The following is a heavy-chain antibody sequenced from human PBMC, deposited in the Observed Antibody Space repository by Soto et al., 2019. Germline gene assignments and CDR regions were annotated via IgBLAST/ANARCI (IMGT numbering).Heavy chain of an antibody. V-gene: IGHV4-30-4*01. Sequence: ASETLSLTCTVSGGSISSGDYYWSWIRQPPGKGLEWIGYIYYSGSTYYNPSLKSRVTISVDTSKNQFSLKLSSVTAADTAVYYCARDDGSSSLAYWGQGTPVPVSS. CDR2: IYYSGST. J-gene: IGHJ4*02. CDR3: ARDDGSSSLAY. D-gene: IGHD6-6*01. CDR1: GGSISSGDYY.